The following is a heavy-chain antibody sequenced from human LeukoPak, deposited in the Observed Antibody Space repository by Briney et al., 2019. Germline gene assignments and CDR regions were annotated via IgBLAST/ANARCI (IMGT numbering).Heavy chain of an antibody. CDR3: ARGEAFAFDM. CDR2: INGRDGRT. Sequence: PGGSLRLSCAAPGFTFRNYAMGWVRQAAGKGLDWVSSINGRDGRTFYAESVRGRFSISSDNSKNTLFLQMNSLQAEDTAVYYCARGEAFAFDMWGQGTVVTVSS. V-gene: IGHV3-23*01. J-gene: IGHJ3*02. CDR1: GFTFRNYA.